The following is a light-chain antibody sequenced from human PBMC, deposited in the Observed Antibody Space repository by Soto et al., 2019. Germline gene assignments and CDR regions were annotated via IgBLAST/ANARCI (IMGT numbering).Light chain of an antibody. CDR2: GAT. J-gene: IGKJ1*01. CDR3: QQYGSSLWT. Sequence: EIIKTESPVTLSLFPGERSTLSGRASQSVSTKLAWYQHKPGQAPRLLIYGATTRAPDVPARFSGSGSGTDFTLTISRLEPEDFAVYYCQQYGSSLWTFGQGTK. V-gene: IGKV3-20*01. CDR1: QSVSTK.